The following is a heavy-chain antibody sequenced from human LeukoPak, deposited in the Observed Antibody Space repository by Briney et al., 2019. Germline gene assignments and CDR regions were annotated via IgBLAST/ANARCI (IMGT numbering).Heavy chain of an antibody. V-gene: IGHV3-23*01. CDR3: AKAPRFLEWSPLGY. D-gene: IGHD3-3*01. CDR1: GFTFSSYA. CDR2: ISGSGGST. J-gene: IGHJ4*02. Sequence: PEGSLRLSCAASGFTFSSYAMSWVRQAPGKGLEWVSAISGSGGSTYYADSVKGRFTISRDNSKNTLYLQMNSLRAEDTAVYYCAKAPRFLEWSPLGYWGQGTLVTVSS.